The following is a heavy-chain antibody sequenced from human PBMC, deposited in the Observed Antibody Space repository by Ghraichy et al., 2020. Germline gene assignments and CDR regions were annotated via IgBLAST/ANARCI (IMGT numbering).Heavy chain of an antibody. V-gene: IGHV3-7*04. CDR1: GFTFTSYY. Sequence: GGSLRLSCAASGFTFTSYYMTWVRQVPGKGLEWVANIKYDSSEKYYEDSVKGRFTISRDNAKNSLYLQMNSLRPDDTAVYYCARGGYNYGSNPIDYWGQGPLVPVSS. J-gene: IGHJ4*02. CDR2: IKYDSSEK. CDR3: ARGGYNYGSNPIDY. D-gene: IGHD5-18*01.